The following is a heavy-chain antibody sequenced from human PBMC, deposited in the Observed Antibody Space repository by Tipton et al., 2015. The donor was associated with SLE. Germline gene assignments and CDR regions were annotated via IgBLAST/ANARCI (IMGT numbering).Heavy chain of an antibody. J-gene: IGHJ4*02. CDR2: IYYTGST. D-gene: IGHD3-9*01. Sequence: TLSLTCTVSGGSISSYYWSWIRQPPGKGLEWIGYIYYTGSTNYSPSLYSRVTMSLDTSRTQFSLKLRSVTAADTAVYYCAREDRDSAWLTPELWGRGTLVPVPS. V-gene: IGHV4-59*01. CDR1: GGSISSYY. CDR3: AREDRDSAWLTPEL.